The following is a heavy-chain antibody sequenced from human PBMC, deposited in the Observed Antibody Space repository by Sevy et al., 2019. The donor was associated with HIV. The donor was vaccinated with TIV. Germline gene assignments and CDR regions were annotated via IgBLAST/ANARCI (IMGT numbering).Heavy chain of an antibody. CDR3: ARGLDYVPDYAENHYFDY. V-gene: IGHV1-18*01. J-gene: IGHJ4*02. Sequence: ASVKVSCKASGYTFTSYGISWVRQAPGQGLEWMGWISAYNGNTNYAQKLQGRVTMTTDTSTSTAYMELRSLISDDTAVYYCARGLDYVPDYAENHYFDYWGQGTLVTVSS. CDR2: ISAYNGNT. CDR1: GYTFTSYG. D-gene: IGHD4-17*01.